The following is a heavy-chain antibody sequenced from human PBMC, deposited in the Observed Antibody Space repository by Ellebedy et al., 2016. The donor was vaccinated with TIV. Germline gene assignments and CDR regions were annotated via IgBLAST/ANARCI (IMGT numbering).Heavy chain of an antibody. CDR3: ARCIAANDAFDI. D-gene: IGHD6-25*01. J-gene: IGHJ3*02. V-gene: IGHV4-4*02. CDR1: GGSISSSNW. CDR2: IYHSGST. Sequence: GSLRLSXAVSGGSISSSNWWSWVRQPPGKGLEWIGEIYHSGSTNYNPSLKSRVTISVDKSKNQFSLKLSSVTAADTAVYYCARCIAANDAFDIWGQGTMVTVSS.